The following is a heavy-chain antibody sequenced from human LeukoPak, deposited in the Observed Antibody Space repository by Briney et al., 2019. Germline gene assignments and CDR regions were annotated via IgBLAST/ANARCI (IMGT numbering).Heavy chain of an antibody. J-gene: IGHJ6*02. V-gene: IGHV1-46*01. D-gene: IGHD6-19*01. CDR1: GYTFTSYY. Sequence: ASVKVSCKASGYTFTSYYMHWVRQAPGQGLEWMGIINHSAGTTTYAQKFQGRVTVTRDTSTRTVYMDLRSLKSEDTAVYYCARGKSSVWPVGLCMDVWGQGTTVTVSS. CDR2: INHSAGTT. CDR3: ARGKSSVWPVGLCMDV.